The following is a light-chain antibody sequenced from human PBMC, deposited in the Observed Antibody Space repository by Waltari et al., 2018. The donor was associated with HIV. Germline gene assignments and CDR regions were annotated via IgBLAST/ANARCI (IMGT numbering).Light chain of an antibody. J-gene: IGLJ1*01. CDR3: SSYSSSTNPYV. Sequence: QSALTQPASVSGSPGQSITISCTGTSSDVGAHDYVSWYQQHPGEAPILVIFDVSNRPSGVSRRFSGSKSGNTASLTLSGLQAEDEADYFCSSYSSSTNPYVFGAGTKVTVL. V-gene: IGLV2-14*03. CDR1: SSDVGAHDY. CDR2: DVS.